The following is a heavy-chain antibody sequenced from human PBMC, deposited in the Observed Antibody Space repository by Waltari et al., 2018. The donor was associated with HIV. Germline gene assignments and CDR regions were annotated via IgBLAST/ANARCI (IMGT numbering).Heavy chain of an antibody. CDR1: GGSISSSSYY. CDR2: IYYSGST. CDR3: ARDLLYYDILTGYYGWFDP. V-gene: IGHV4-39*07. J-gene: IGHJ5*02. D-gene: IGHD3-9*01. Sequence: QLQLQESGPGLVKPPETLSLTRTVSGGSISSSSYYCGWLRQPPGTGLEWIGSIYYSGSTYYNPSLKSRVTISVDTSKNQFSLKLSSVTAADTAVYYCARDLLYYDILTGYYGWFDPWGQGTLVTVSS.